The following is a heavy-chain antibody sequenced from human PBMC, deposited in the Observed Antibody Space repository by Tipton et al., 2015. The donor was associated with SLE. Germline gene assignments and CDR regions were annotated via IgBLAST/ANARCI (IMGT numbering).Heavy chain of an antibody. CDR3: ARGDTSSGFMENY. Sequence: SLRLSCAASGFTFSSYSMNWVRQAPGKGLEWVSSISSSSSYIYYADSVKGRFTISRDNAKSSLYLQMNSLRAEDTAVYYCARGDTSSGFMENYWGQGTLVTVSS. D-gene: IGHD3-22*01. CDR1: GFTFSSYS. V-gene: IGHV3-21*01. J-gene: IGHJ4*02. CDR2: ISSSSSYI.